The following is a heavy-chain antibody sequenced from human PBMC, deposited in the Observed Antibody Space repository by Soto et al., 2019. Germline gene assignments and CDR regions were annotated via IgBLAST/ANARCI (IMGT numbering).Heavy chain of an antibody. Sequence: PGGSLRLSCAASGFTISTYHMSWVRQTPGQKLEWVSLIDSGGRTNYADSVKGRFTMSRDSSKNTVYLQMNSLRADDTAIYYCVTDPYSRIGGLWGQGILVTVSS. J-gene: IGHJ4*02. D-gene: IGHD1-26*01. V-gene: IGHV3-66*01. CDR2: IDSGGRT. CDR1: GFTISTYH. CDR3: VTDPYSRIGGL.